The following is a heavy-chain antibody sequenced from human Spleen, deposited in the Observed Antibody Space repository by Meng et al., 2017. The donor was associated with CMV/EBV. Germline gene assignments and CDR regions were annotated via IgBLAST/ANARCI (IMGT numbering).Heavy chain of an antibody. Sequence: ASVKVSCKASGGTFSSYAISWVRQAPGQGLEWMGWISAYNGNTNYAQKLQGRVTMTTDTSTSTAYMELRSLRSDDTAVYYCARDHSERFLEWPLFAYWGQGTLVTVSS. CDR1: GGTFSSYA. D-gene: IGHD3-3*01. V-gene: IGHV1-18*01. CDR2: ISAYNGNT. J-gene: IGHJ4*02. CDR3: ARDHSERFLEWPLFAY.